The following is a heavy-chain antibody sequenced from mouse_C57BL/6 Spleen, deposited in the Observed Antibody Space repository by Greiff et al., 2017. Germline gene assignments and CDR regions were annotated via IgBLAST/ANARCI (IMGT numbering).Heavy chain of an antibody. CDR3: ARAYGSSYFDY. D-gene: IGHD1-1*01. Sequence: QVQLQQPGAELVRPGSSVKLSCKASGYTFTSYWMHWVKQRPIQGLEWIGNIDPSDSETHYNQKFKDKATLTVDKSSSTAYMQLSSLTSEDSAVYYWARAYGSSYFDYWGQGTTLTVSS. J-gene: IGHJ2*01. CDR2: IDPSDSET. CDR1: GYTFTSYW. V-gene: IGHV1-52*01.